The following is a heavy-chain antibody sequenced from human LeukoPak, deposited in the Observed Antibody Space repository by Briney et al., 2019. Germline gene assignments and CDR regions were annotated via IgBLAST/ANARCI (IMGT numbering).Heavy chain of an antibody. J-gene: IGHJ4*02. D-gene: IGHD3-10*01. V-gene: IGHV3-30-3*01. CDR2: ISYDGSNK. Sequence: PGGSLRLSCAASGFTFSSYAMHWVRQAPGKGLEWVAVISYDGSNKYYADSVKGRFTISRDNSKKTLYLQMNSLRAEDTAVYYCARDPDGSGGYYFDYWGQGTLVTVSS. CDR3: ARDPDGSGGYYFDY. CDR1: GFTFSSYA.